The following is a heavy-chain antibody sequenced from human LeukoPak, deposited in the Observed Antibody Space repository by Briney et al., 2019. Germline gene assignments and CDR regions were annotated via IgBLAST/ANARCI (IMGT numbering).Heavy chain of an antibody. D-gene: IGHD5-18*01. CDR2: ITGSGGGT. CDR3: AKLIQPRAPFDY. J-gene: IGHJ4*02. V-gene: IGHV3-23*01. Sequence: GGSLRLSCVASGFTFNSYAMMWVRQAPGKGLEWVSAITGSGGGTQYADSVKGRFTISRDNSKNTLYLQMNSLRAEDTAVYYCAKLIQPRAPFDYWGQGTLVTVSS. CDR1: GFTFNSYA.